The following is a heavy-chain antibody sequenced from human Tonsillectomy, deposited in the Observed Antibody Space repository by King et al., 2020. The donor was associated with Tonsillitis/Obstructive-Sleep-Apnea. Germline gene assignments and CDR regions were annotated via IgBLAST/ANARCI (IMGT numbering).Heavy chain of an antibody. Sequence: VQLVESGAGVKKPGASVKVSCKGSGYTFTGYYMHWVRQAPGQGLEWMGWINPNSGGTNYAQKFQGRVTMTRDTSISTAYMELSRLRSDDTAVYYCARDVTGEYSGYDNIHYYYVMDVWGQGTTVTVSS. CDR3: ARDVTGEYSGYDNIHYYYVMDV. V-gene: IGHV1-2*02. CDR2: INPNSGGT. J-gene: IGHJ6*02. CDR1: GYTFTGYY. D-gene: IGHD5-12*01.